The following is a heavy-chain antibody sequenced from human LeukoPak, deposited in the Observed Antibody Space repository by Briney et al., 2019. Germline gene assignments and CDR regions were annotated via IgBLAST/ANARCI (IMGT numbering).Heavy chain of an antibody. D-gene: IGHD6-19*01. Sequence: GASVKVSCKASGYTFTSYYMHWVRQAPGQGLEWMGIINPSGGSTSYAQKFQGRVTMTRDTSTSTVYMELSSLRSEDTAVYYCASSPAPFAHGYSSGFWCFDLWGRGTLVTVSS. J-gene: IGHJ2*01. V-gene: IGHV1-46*01. CDR1: GYTFTSYY. CDR3: ASSPAPFAHGYSSGFWCFDL. CDR2: INPSGGST.